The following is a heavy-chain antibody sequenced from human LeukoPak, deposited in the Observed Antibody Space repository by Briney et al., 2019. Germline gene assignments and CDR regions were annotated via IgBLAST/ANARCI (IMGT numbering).Heavy chain of an antibody. CDR1: GGSISSGGYY. CDR3: ARDGYDAFDI. J-gene: IGHJ3*02. V-gene: IGHV4-31*03. D-gene: IGHD2-15*01. CDR2: IYYSGST. Sequence: SETLSLTCTVSGGSISSGGYYWSWIRQHPGKGLEWIGYIYYSGSTYYNPSLKSRVTISVDTSKNQFSLKLSSVTAADTAVCYCARDGYDAFDIWGQGTMVTVSS.